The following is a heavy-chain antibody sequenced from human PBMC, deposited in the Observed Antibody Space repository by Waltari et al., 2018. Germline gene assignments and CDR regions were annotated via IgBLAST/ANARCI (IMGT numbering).Heavy chain of an antibody. D-gene: IGHD6-6*01. V-gene: IGHV4-39*01. Sequence: QLQLQESGPGLVKPSETLSLTCTVSGGSISSSSYYWGWIRQPPGKGLEWIGSIYYSGRTYYNPSLKSRVTISVETSKNQFSLKLSSVTAAETAVYYCARLSYSSSSEGWFDPWGQGTLVTVSS. CDR3: ARLSYSSSSEGWFDP. CDR1: GGSISSSSYY. J-gene: IGHJ5*02. CDR2: IYYSGRT.